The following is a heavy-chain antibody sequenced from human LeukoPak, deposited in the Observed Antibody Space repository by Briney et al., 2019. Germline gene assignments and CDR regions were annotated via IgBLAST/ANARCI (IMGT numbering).Heavy chain of an antibody. Sequence: SETLSLTCTVSGGFLSSYYWSWVRQPPGKGLEWVGYIYYSGSTNYNPSLKSRVTISVDTSKNQVSLKVSSVTAADTAVYYCARSFFSGDYMDVWGKGTTVTVSS. CDR2: IYYSGST. D-gene: IGHD2-15*01. CDR1: GGFLSSYY. CDR3: ARSFFSGDYMDV. V-gene: IGHV4-59*01. J-gene: IGHJ6*03.